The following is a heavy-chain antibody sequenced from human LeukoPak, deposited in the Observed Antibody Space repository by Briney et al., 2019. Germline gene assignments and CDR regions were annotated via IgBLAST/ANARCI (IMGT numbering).Heavy chain of an antibody. CDR1: GFTFGSYA. CDR3: AKNLYDILTGYPWGAMDV. CDR2: ITGGGST. V-gene: IGHV3-23*01. D-gene: IGHD3-9*01. J-gene: IGHJ6*02. Sequence: GGSLRLSCAASGFTFGSYAMGWVRQAPGKGLEWVSVITGGGSTYYTDSVKGRFTISRDSSRNTLYLQMNSLRVEDTAAYYCAKNLYDILTGYPWGAMDVWGQGTTV.